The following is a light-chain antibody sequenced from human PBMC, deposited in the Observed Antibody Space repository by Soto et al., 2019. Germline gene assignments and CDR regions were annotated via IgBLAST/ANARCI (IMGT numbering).Light chain of an antibody. CDR3: QQYHNWPPIT. CDR1: QSVSSN. J-gene: IGKJ5*01. Sequence: EIVMTQSPATLSVSPGERATLSCRASQSVSSNFAWYQQKPGQAPRLLIYGASTRATGIPAMFSGSGSGTEFTLTISSLQSEDFAVYYCQQYHNWPPITFGQGTRLEIK. CDR2: GAS. V-gene: IGKV3-15*01.